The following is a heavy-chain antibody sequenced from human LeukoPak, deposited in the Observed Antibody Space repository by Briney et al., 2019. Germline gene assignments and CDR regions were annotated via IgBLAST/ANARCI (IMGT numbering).Heavy chain of an antibody. CDR1: GYTFSSYW. D-gene: IGHD1-1*01. J-gene: IGHJ4*02. V-gene: IGHV3-74*01. CDR3: TKDTTGPNDS. CDR2: ITPDGSGV. Sequence: GGSLRLSCAASGYTFSSYWMHWVRQPPGKGLVWVSRITPDGSGVDYADSVKGRFTISRDNAKNTLYLQMHSLRAEDTAVYYCTKDTTGPNDSWGQGTLVTVSS.